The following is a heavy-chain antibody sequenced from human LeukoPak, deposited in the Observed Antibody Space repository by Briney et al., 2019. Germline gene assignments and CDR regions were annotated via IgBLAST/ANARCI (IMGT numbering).Heavy chain of an antibody. J-gene: IGHJ4*02. D-gene: IGHD3-10*01. V-gene: IGHV1-2*02. Sequence: ASVKVSCKASGYTFTGYYMHWVRQAPGQGLEWMGWINPNSGGTNYAQKFQGRVTMTEDTSTDTAYMELSSLRSDDTAVYYCATDRGEGIDYWGQGTLVIVSS. CDR3: ATDRGEGIDY. CDR1: GYTFTGYY. CDR2: INPNSGGT.